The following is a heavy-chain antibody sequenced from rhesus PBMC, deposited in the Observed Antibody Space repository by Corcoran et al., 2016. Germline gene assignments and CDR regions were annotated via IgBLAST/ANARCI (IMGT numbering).Heavy chain of an antibody. J-gene: IGHJ4*01. CDR3: ARRNSGSWPFDY. V-gene: IGHV4-76*01. CDR1: GGSISGGYD. D-gene: IGHD6-25*01. CDR2: IYGSRGST. Sequence: QVQLQESGPGVVKPSETLSLTCAVSGGSISGGYDWSWIRQPPGKGLEWIGYIYGSRGSTNYNPSLKNRVTISKDASKNEFSLKLSSVTAADTAVYYCARRNSGSWPFDYWGQGVLVTVSS.